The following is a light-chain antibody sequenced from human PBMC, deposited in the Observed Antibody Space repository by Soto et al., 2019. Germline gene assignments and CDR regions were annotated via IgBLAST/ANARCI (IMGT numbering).Light chain of an antibody. CDR2: EVN. CDR1: SSDVGGYNY. V-gene: IGLV2-14*01. CDR3: SSYASTSSVF. Sequence: QSALTQPASVSGSPGQSITISCTGTSSDVGGYNYVSWYQQHPGKAPKLMIYEVNNRPSGVSNRFSGSKSGNTASLTISGLQAEDEADYYCSSYASTSSVFFGGGTQLTVL. J-gene: IGLJ2*01.